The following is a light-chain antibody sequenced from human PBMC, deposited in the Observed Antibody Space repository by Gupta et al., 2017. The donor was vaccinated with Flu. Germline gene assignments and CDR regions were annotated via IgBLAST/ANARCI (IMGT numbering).Light chain of an antibody. CDR3: QHRSNWPYP. Sequence: EIVFTQSPATLSLSPGERATLSCRASQSVSSYVVWYQQKCDQAPRLLIYDSSKWATGIPARFSGSGFGTEFTLTISSRESEDFAVYYCQHRSNWPYPFGQGTKLEIK. V-gene: IGKV3-11*01. CDR1: QSVSSY. CDR2: DSS. J-gene: IGKJ2*01.